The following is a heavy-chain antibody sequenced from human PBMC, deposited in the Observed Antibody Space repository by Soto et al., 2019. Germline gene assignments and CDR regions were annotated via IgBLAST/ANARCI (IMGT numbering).Heavy chain of an antibody. CDR2: LIPLFGTT. CDR1: GGTFSGHA. V-gene: IGHV1-69*06. J-gene: IGHJ4*02. Sequence: QVQLVQSGAEVKKPGSSVKVSCEASGGTFSGHAISWVRQAPGQGPEWMGGLIPLFGTTQHAQNFQDRLTITADKSTSTAYMELPSLRFEDTAIYYCARGPNWGYRFDSWGQGTVVTVSS. CDR3: ARGPNWGYRFDS. D-gene: IGHD7-27*01.